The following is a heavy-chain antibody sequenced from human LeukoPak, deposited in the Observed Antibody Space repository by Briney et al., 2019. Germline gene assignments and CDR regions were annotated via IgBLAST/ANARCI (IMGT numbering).Heavy chain of an antibody. D-gene: IGHD1-26*01. Sequence: GGSLRLSXAASGFTFSSYEMNWVRQAPGKGLEWVSYISSSGSTIYYADSVKGRFTISRDNAKNSLYLQMNSLRAEDAAVYYCAKGRYRTVYYFDYWGQGTLVTVSS. CDR2: ISSSGSTI. V-gene: IGHV3-48*03. J-gene: IGHJ4*02. CDR3: AKGRYRTVYYFDY. CDR1: GFTFSSYE.